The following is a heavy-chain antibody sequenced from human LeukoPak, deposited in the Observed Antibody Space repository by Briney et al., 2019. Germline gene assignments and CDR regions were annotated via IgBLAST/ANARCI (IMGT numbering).Heavy chain of an antibody. CDR2: IYYSGST. V-gene: IGHV4-31*03. J-gene: IGHJ3*02. CDR3: ARLYCSGGNCYGAFDI. CDR1: GGSISSGGYY. D-gene: IGHD2-15*01. Sequence: SETLSLTCTVSGGSISSGGYYWSWIRQHPGKGLEWIGYIYYSGSTYYNPSLKSRVTISVDTSKNQFSLKLSSVTAADTAVYYCARLYCSGGNCYGAFDIWGQGTMVTVSS.